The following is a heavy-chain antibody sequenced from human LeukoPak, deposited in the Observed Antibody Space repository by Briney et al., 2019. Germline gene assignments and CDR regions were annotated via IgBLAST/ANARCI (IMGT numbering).Heavy chain of an antibody. CDR3: ARDRSGYGGNSDY. CDR2: IWYDGSNK. V-gene: IGHV3-33*01. J-gene: IGHJ4*02. D-gene: IGHD4-23*01. Sequence: PGGSLRLSCAASGFTISSYGMHWVRQAPGKGLEWVAVIWYDGSNKYYADSVKGRFTISRDNSKNTLYLQMNSLRAEDTGVYYCARDRSGYGGNSDYWGQGTLVTVSS. CDR1: GFTISSYG.